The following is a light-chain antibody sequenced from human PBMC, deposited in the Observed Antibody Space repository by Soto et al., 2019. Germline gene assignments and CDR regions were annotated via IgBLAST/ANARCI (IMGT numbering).Light chain of an antibody. CDR3: SSYTTSSTLV. Sequence: QSALTQPASVSGSPGQSITISCTGTTYDMGYYDYVSWYQQHPGKAPKLIIYDVTYRPSGASDRFSGSKSGNTASLTISGLQAEDEAEYYCSSYTTSSTLVFGGGTQLTVL. J-gene: IGLJ2*01. V-gene: IGLV2-14*03. CDR2: DVT. CDR1: TYDMGYYDY.